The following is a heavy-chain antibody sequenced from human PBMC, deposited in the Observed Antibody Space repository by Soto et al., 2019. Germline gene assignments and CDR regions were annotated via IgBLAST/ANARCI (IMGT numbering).Heavy chain of an antibody. CDR3: ARRIAHRSDYYYGMDG. Sequence: QAQLVQSGAEVKKPGASVKISCKASGYTFTSHAMHWVRQAPGQRPEWLGWINAGTGNTRYSQKFEVRVTISMDTSANTSYMEMNSLTSEDTAVYYCARRIAHRSDYYYGMDGWGQGTTVTVSS. CDR2: INAGTGNT. CDR1: GYTFTSHA. J-gene: IGHJ6*02. D-gene: IGHD2-15*01. V-gene: IGHV1-3*01.